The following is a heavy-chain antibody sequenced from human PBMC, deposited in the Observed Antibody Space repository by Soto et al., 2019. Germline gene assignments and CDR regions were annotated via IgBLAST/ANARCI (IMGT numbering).Heavy chain of an antibody. Sequence: ASVKVSCKASGYTFTSYYMHWVRQAPGQGLEWMGIINPSGGSTSYAQKFQGRVTMTRDTSTSTVYMELSSLRSEDTAVYYCARVPHGTVGAKGAFDIWGQGTMVTVSS. J-gene: IGHJ3*02. CDR1: GYTFTSYY. CDR2: INPSGGST. V-gene: IGHV1-46*01. D-gene: IGHD1-26*01. CDR3: ARVPHGTVGAKGAFDI.